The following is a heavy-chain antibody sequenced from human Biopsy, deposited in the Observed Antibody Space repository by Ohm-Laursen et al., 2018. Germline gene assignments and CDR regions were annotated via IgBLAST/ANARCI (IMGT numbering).Heavy chain of an antibody. Sequence: ASVKVSCNASGYTFTTYAISWVRQAPGQGLEWMGWISTYNGNTNYAQKVQSRVTMTTDTSTSTAYMELRSLRSDDTAVYYCARGIGSMVRGVIINVNNWFDPWGQGTLVTVSS. J-gene: IGHJ5*02. CDR3: ARGIGSMVRGVIINVNNWFDP. CDR2: ISTYNGNT. D-gene: IGHD3-10*01. CDR1: GYTFTTYA. V-gene: IGHV1-18*01.